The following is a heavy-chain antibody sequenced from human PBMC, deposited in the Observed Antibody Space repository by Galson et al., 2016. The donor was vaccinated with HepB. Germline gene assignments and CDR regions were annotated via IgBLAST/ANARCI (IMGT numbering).Heavy chain of an antibody. J-gene: IGHJ1*01. CDR1: GFTFDDYA. CDR3: VREILGVVY. D-gene: IGHD3-3*01. Sequence: SLRLSCAASGFTFDDYAMHWVRQAPGKGLEWVSGISWNSGSIGYADSVKGRFTISRDNAKNSLYLQMNSLRAEDTAVYYCVREILGVVYWGQGSLVTVSS. CDR2: ISWNSGSI. V-gene: IGHV3-9*01.